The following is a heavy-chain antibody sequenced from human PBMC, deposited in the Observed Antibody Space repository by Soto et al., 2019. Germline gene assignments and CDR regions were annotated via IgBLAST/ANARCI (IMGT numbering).Heavy chain of an antibody. CDR2: ISGSGGST. CDR3: AKDRGQIVVGPEYFQH. CDR1: GFTFSSYA. D-gene: IGHD1-26*01. Sequence: GGSLRLSCAASGFTFSSYAMSWVRQAPGKGLEWVSAISGSGGSTYYADSVKGRFTISRDNPKNTLYLQMNSLRAEDTAVYYCAKDRGQIVVGPEYFQHWGQGTLVTVSS. V-gene: IGHV3-23*01. J-gene: IGHJ1*01.